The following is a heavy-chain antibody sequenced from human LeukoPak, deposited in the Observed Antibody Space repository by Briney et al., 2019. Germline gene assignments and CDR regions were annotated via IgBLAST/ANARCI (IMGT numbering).Heavy chain of an antibody. CDR2: ISYDGSNK. Sequence: PGRSLRLSCAASGFTFSSYGMHWVRQAPGKGLEWVAVISYDGSNKYYADSVKGRFTISRDNSKNTLYLQMNSLRAEDTAVYYCAKDWKDCSSTSCYLAYGMDVWGQGTTVTVSS. J-gene: IGHJ6*02. CDR3: AKDWKDCSSTSCYLAYGMDV. CDR1: GFTFSSYG. D-gene: IGHD2-2*01. V-gene: IGHV3-30*18.